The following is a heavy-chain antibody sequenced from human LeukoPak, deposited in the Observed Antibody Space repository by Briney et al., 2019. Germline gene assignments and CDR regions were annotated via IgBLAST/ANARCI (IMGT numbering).Heavy chain of an antibody. CDR1: GYVFNSYG. CDR2: ISPYNGDT. D-gene: IGHD3-22*01. CDR3: ARGGLDYYDSSGYYNPPRGY. V-gene: IGHV1-18*01. J-gene: IGHJ4*02. Sequence: ASVNVSCKASGYVFNSYGISWIRQAPGQGLEWVGWISPYNGDTKYSQKFQGRVTMTTDTSTNTAYLDLSSLRSEDTAVYYCARGGLDYYDSSGYYNPPRGYWGQGTLVTVSS.